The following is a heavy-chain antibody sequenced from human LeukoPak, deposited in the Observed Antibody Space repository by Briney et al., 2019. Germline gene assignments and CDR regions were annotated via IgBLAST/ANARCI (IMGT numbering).Heavy chain of an antibody. J-gene: IGHJ3*02. D-gene: IGHD3-22*01. CDR2: IYYSGST. Sequence: SETLSLTCTVSVGSISSYYWSWIRQPPGKGLEWIAYIYYSGSTNYNPSLKSRVTISVDTSKNQFSLKLSSVTAADTAVYYCARAMHYYDSSGYYDAFDIWGQGTMVTVSS. V-gene: IGHV4-59*01. CDR1: VGSISSYY. CDR3: ARAMHYYDSSGYYDAFDI.